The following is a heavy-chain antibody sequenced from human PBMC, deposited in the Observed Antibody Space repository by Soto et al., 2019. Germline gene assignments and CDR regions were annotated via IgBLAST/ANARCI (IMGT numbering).Heavy chain of an antibody. V-gene: IGHV1-69*13. Sequence: GASVKVSCKAPGGTFSTYAISWVRQAPGQGLEWMGGIIPMFGTANYAQRFQDRVTITADESTNTVYMELSSLRSEDTAVYFCASGIQLWLRRINNGYSGWXQGTLVTVSS. J-gene: IGHJ4*02. CDR3: ASGIQLWLRRINNGYSG. D-gene: IGHD5-18*01. CDR1: GGTFSTYA. CDR2: IIPMFGTA.